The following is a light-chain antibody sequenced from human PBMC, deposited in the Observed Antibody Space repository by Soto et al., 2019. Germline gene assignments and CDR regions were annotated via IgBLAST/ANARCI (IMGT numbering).Light chain of an antibody. J-gene: IGKJ1*01. CDR2: GAS. CDR1: QSVSSN. CDR3: QQYNNWPPWT. Sequence: EIVMTQSPATLSVSPGERATLSCMAGQSVSSNLAWYQQKPGQAPRLLIYGASTRATGIPARFSGSGSGTEFTLTISSLQSEDFAVYYCQQYNNWPPWTFDQGTKVEIK. V-gene: IGKV3-15*01.